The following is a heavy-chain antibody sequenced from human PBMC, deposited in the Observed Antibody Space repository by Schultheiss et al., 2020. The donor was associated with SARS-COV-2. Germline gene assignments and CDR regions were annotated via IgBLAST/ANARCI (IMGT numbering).Heavy chain of an antibody. Sequence: GGSLRLSCAASGFTFSSYAMHWVRQAPGKGLEWVSVIYSCGSTYYADSVKGRFTISRDNSKNTLYLQMNSLRAEDTAVYYCARDLGGIQPHWGQGTLVTVSS. CDR2: IYSCGST. V-gene: IGHV3-NL1*01. J-gene: IGHJ4*02. CDR3: ARDLGGIQPH. D-gene: IGHD5-18*01. CDR1: GFTFSSYA.